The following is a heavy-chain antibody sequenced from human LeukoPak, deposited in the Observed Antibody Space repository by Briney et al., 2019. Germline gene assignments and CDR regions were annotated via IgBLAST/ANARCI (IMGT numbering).Heavy chain of an antibody. CDR3: ASRPLTGYLCAFDI. J-gene: IGHJ3*02. CDR2: IYYSGTT. Sequence: SETLSLTCTVSGGSIYSRSNYWAWIRQPPGKGLEWIGAIYYSGTTFYNPSLKSRVTISVDTSKNQFSLKLTSVTADTAVYYCASRPLTGYLCAFDIWGQGTMVTVSS. CDR1: GGSIYSRSNY. D-gene: IGHD3-9*01. V-gene: IGHV4-39*01.